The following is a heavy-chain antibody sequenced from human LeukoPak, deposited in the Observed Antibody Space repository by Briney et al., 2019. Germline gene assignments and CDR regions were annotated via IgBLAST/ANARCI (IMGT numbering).Heavy chain of an antibody. CDR2: INWNGGST. CDR3: ARSMFGVVGNMDV. D-gene: IGHD3-3*01. Sequence: GGSLRLSCAASGFTFSIYWMSWVRQAPGKGLEWVSGINWNGGSTVYADSVKGRFTVSRDNAKNSLYLQMNSLRAEDTALYYCARSMFGVVGNMDVWGKGTTVTVSS. V-gene: IGHV3-20*04. CDR1: GFTFSIYW. J-gene: IGHJ6*03.